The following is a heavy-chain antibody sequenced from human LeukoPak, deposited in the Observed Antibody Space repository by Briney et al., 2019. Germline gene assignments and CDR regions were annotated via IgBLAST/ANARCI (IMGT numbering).Heavy chain of an antibody. D-gene: IGHD3-22*01. CDR3: ATSYDSTGYYVDY. CDR2: IYHSGST. Sequence: PSETLSLTXAVSGYSISSGYYWGWMRQPPGKGLEWIGSIYHSGSTYYNPSLKSRVTISVDTSKNQFSLKLSSVTAADTAVYYCATSYDSTGYYVDYWGQGTLVTVSS. CDR1: GYSISSGYY. V-gene: IGHV4-38-2*01. J-gene: IGHJ4*02.